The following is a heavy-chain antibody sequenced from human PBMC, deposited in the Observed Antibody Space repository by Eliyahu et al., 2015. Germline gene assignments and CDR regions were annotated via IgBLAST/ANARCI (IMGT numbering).Heavy chain of an antibody. Sequence: EVQVVESGGGLVKPGGSLXLSCAXXGXXFSSYTLGWVRQAPGKGLQWVSSISSSSGYIYYADSLKGRFTVSRDNAKNILYLQMNSLRAEDTAVYYCARDGYCSGGNCYSSAFDIWGQGTMVTVSS. CDR3: ARDGYCSGGNCYSSAFDI. V-gene: IGHV3-21*01. D-gene: IGHD2-15*01. CDR2: ISSSSGYI. J-gene: IGHJ3*02. CDR1: GXXFSSYT.